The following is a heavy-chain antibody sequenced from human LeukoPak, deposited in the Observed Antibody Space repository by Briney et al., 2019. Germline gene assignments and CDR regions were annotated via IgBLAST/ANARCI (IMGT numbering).Heavy chain of an antibody. CDR1: GVSIISNY. CDR3: ARLKFYDSTGYSPDYYMDV. CDR2: IYGSGVT. V-gene: IGHV4-4*07. Sequence: SETLSLTCTVSGVSIISNYWSWVRQSAGTGLEWVGGIYGSGVTDYNPSLKSRVTISLDTSTKQFSLRLTSVTAADTAVYYCARLKFYDSTGYSPDYYMDVWGKGTTVSVFS. D-gene: IGHD3-22*01. J-gene: IGHJ6*03.